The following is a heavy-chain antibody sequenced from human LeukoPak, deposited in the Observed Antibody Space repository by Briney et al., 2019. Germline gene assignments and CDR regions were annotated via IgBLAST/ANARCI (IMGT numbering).Heavy chain of an antibody. CDR2: IQSDGSYK. J-gene: IGHJ6*02. V-gene: IGHV3-30*02. D-gene: IGHD3-22*01. Sequence: PGGSLRLSCAGSGFTFSHYGMHWVRQGPGKGLEWVAGIQSDGSYKYYEDSLKGRFTIFRDNFKNILYLQMNSLRAEDTAVYYCARGHPITYYYDSSGYYSYYYGMDVWGQGTTVTVSS. CDR3: ARGHPITYYYDSSGYYSYYYGMDV. CDR1: GFTFSHYG.